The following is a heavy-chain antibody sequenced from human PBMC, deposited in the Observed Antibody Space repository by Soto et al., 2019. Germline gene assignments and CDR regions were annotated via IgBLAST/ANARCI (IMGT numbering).Heavy chain of an antibody. Sequence: SSETLSLTCAVYGGSFSGYYWSWIRQPPGKGLEWIGEINHSGSTNYNPSLKSRVTISVDTSKNQFSLKLSSVTAADTAVYYCARGRGGYNPVDYWGQGTLVTVSS. CDR1: GGSFSGYY. CDR3: ARGRGGYNPVDY. V-gene: IGHV4-34*01. J-gene: IGHJ4*02. CDR2: INHSGST. D-gene: IGHD5-12*01.